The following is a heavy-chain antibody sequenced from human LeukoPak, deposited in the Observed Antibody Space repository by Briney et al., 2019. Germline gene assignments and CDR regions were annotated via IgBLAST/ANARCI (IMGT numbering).Heavy chain of an antibody. CDR2: INPNSGGT. J-gene: IGHJ5*02. Sequence: ASVKVSFKASGYTFTGYYMHWVRQAPGQGLEWMGWINPNSGGTNYAQKFQGRVTMTRDTSISTAYMELSRLRSDDTAVYYCARVRSRPYSSSWNWFDPWGQGTLVTVSS. CDR3: ARVRSRPYSSSWNWFDP. V-gene: IGHV1-2*02. D-gene: IGHD6-13*01. CDR1: GYTFTGYY.